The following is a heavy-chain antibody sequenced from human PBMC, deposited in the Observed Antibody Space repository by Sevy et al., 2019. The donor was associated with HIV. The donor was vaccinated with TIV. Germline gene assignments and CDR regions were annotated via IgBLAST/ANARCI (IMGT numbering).Heavy chain of an antibody. Sequence: ASVKVSCKASGYTFTSYYMHWVRHAPGQGLEWMGIINPSGGSTSYAQKFQGRVTMTRDTSTSTVYMELSSLRSEDTDVYYCARDLGYCIRTSCYFYFDYWGQGTLVTVSS. CDR1: GYTFTSYY. D-gene: IGHD2-2*01. V-gene: IGHV1-46*01. J-gene: IGHJ4*02. CDR2: INPSGGST. CDR3: ARDLGYCIRTSCYFYFDY.